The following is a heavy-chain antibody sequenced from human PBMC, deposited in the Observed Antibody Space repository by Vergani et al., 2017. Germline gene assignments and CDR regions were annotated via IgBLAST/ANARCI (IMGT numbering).Heavy chain of an antibody. CDR3: ARTQKKQGDYGVYYYYYGMDV. V-gene: IGHV5-51*01. CDR2: IYPGDSDT. J-gene: IGHJ6*02. Sequence: EVQLVQSGAEVKKPGESLKISCKGSGYSFTSYWIGWVRQMPGKGLEWMGIIYPGDSDTIYSPSFQGQVTISADKSISTAYLQWSSLKASDTAMYYCARTQKKQGDYGVYYYYYGMDVWGQGTTVTVSS. D-gene: IGHD4-17*01. CDR1: GYSFTSYW.